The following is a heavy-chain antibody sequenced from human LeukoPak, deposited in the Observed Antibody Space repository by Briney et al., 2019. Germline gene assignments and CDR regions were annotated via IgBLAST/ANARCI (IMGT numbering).Heavy chain of an antibody. D-gene: IGHD5-24*01. V-gene: IGHV4-61*02. CDR3: ARSSFAGPTMAFAPYDI. CDR2: VHTSGTT. Sequence: SETLSLTCTVSGGSISGGRYFWSWIRQPAGRRLDWIGRVHTSGTTKYNPSLGSRATISVDTSSNQFSLKLNSVTAADTAVYYCARSSFAGPTMAFAPYDIWGPGAMVTVSS. CDR1: GGSISGGRYF. J-gene: IGHJ3*02.